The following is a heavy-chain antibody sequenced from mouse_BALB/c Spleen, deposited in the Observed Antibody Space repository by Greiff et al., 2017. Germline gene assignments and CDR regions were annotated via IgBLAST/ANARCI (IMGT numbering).Heavy chain of an antibody. CDR1: GFTFSSYT. CDR2: ISNGGGST. D-gene: IGHD1-2*01. Sequence: EVMLVESGGGLVQPGGSLKLSCAASGFTFSSYTMSWVRQTPEKRLEWVAYISNGGGSTYYPDTVKGRFTISRDNAKNTLYLQMSSLKSEDTAMYYCARGTTATGFAYWGQGTLVTVSA. CDR3: ARGTTATGFAY. V-gene: IGHV5-12-2*01. J-gene: IGHJ3*01.